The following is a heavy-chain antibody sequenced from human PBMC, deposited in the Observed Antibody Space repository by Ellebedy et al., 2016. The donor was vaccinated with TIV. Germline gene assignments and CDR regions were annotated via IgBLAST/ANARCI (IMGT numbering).Heavy chain of an antibody. D-gene: IGHD3-22*01. CDR3: ARTSYYDSSIDY. J-gene: IGHJ4*02. Sequence: GESLKISXAASGFTFSSYAMHWVRQAPGKGLEWVAVISYDGSNKYYADSVKGRFTISRDNSKNTLYLQMNSLRAEDTAVYYCARTSYYDSSIDYWGQGTLVTVSS. CDR1: GFTFSSYA. CDR2: ISYDGSNK. V-gene: IGHV3-30-3*01.